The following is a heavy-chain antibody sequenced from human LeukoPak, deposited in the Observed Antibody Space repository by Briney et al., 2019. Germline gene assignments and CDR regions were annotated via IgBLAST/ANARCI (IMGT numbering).Heavy chain of an antibody. CDR1: GFTFSNYG. CDR3: TKDPNGDYIGAFDP. V-gene: IGHV3-33*06. J-gene: IGHJ5*02. CDR2: IWYDGSNE. D-gene: IGHD4-17*01. Sequence: GRSLRLSCAASGFTFSNYGMHWVRQAPGKGLEWVAVIWYDGSNEYYGDSVKGRFTISRDNSKNTLYLQMNSLRADDTAIYYCTKDPNGDYIGAFDPWGQGTLVTVSS.